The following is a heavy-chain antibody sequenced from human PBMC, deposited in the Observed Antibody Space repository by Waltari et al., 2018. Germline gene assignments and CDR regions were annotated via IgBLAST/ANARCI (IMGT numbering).Heavy chain of an antibody. Sequence: QVQLVESGGGVVQPGRSLRLSCAASGFTFSSYGMHWVRQAPGKGLEWVAVISYDGSNKYYADSVKGRFTISRDNSKNTLYLQMNSLRAEDTAVYYCAKDHRLLWFRGPLVYWGQGTLVTVSS. CDR2: ISYDGSNK. J-gene: IGHJ4*02. CDR1: GFTFSSYG. V-gene: IGHV3-30*18. D-gene: IGHD3-10*01. CDR3: AKDHRLLWFRGPLVY.